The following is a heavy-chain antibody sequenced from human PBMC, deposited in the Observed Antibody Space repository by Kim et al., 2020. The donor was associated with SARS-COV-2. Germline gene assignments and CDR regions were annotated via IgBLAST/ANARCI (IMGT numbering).Heavy chain of an antibody. CDR3: ARVEVEEQWLVENYYYYYGMDV. CDR2: IYTSGST. J-gene: IGHJ6*02. Sequence: SETLSLTCTVSGGSISSGSYYWSWIRQPAGKGLEWIGRIYTSGSTNYNPSLKSRVTISVDTSKNQFSLKLSSVTAADTAVYYCARVEVEEQWLVENYYYYYGMDVWGQGTTVTVSS. CDR1: GGSISSGSYY. D-gene: IGHD6-19*01. V-gene: IGHV4-61*02.